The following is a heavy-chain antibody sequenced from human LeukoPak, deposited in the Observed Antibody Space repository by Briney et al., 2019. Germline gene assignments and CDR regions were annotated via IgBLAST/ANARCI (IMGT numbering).Heavy chain of an antibody. CDR3: AKDGGLWVSAHWGDS. Sequence: PGGSLRLSCLTSGFTLSTNAMSWARQAPGKGLEWISGISGSGASTYYADSVKGRFTVSRDNSKNTLYLQMNSLRAEDTAVYYCAKDGGLWVSAHWGDSWGRGTLVTVSS. D-gene: IGHD7-27*01. V-gene: IGHV3-23*01. CDR2: ISGSGAST. CDR1: GFTLSTNA. J-gene: IGHJ4*02.